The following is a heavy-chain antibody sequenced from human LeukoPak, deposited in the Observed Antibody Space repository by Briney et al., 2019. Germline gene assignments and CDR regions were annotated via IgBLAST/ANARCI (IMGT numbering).Heavy chain of an antibody. D-gene: IGHD7-27*01. CDR3: AKAPRHWGSYYFDY. CDR2: ISYDGSNK. J-gene: IGHJ4*02. Sequence: GGSLRLSCAASGFTFSSYGMHWVRQAPGKGLEWVAVISYDGSNKYYADSVKGRFTISRDNSKNTLYLQMNSLRAEDTAVYYCAKAPRHWGSYYFDYWGQGTLVTVSS. CDR1: GFTFSSYG. V-gene: IGHV3-30*18.